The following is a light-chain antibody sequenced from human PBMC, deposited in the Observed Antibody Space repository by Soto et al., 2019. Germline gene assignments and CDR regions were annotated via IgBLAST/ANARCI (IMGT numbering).Light chain of an antibody. CDR2: EVS. CDR3: SSYTTSSTRV. V-gene: IGLV2-14*01. Sequence: QSALTQPASVSGSPGQSIAISCTGSSSDVGFYNYVSGYQQHPGEVPKLIIFEVSNRPSGVSNRFSGSKSGNTASLTISGLQAEDEAAYYCSSYTTSSTRVFGTGTKLTVL. CDR1: SSDVGFYNY. J-gene: IGLJ1*01.